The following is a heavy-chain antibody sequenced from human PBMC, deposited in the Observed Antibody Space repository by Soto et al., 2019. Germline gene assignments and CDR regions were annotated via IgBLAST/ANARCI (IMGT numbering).Heavy chain of an antibody. CDR3: ARNLDYYYGRGSGNGHGV. Sequence: QVQLVQSGAEVKEPGDSVRVSCEASGYTFTAYYIHWVRQAPGQGLEWMGWINPKFGDTTYAQDFQGRVYMTRDISISTVYMELSRLTSDDTAIYYCARNLDYYYGRGSGNGHGVWGQGTTVTVFS. V-gene: IGHV1-2*02. CDR2: INPKFGDT. J-gene: IGHJ6*01. CDR1: GYTFTAYY. D-gene: IGHD3-10*01.